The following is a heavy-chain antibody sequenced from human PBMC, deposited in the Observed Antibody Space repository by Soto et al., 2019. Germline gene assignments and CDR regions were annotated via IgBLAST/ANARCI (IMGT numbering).Heavy chain of an antibody. V-gene: IGHV4-39*01. CDR1: GGSISSSSYY. Sequence: SETLSLTCTVSGGSISSSSYYWGWIRQPPGKGLEWIGSIYYSGSTYYNPSLKSRVTISVDTSKNRFSLKLSSGTAADTAVYYCASSQPDIRYSSSSGGEHAFDIWGQGTMVTVSS. J-gene: IGHJ3*02. CDR3: ASSQPDIRYSSSSGGEHAFDI. CDR2: IYYSGST. D-gene: IGHD6-6*01.